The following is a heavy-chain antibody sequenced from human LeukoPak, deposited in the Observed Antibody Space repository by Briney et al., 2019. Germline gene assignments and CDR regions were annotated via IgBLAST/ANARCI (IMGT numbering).Heavy chain of an antibody. J-gene: IGHJ4*02. CDR1: GLTFTSHG. CDR2: VRNDGSDT. CDR3: ARDRGKDYFDS. Sequence: GGSLRLSCTTSGLTFTSHGFHWLRQVVGKRLEWVAFVRNDGSDTYHANSVKGRFSISRDDSKNTLYLQMNSLRPEDTAIYYCARDRGKDYFDSWGQGTQVTVSS. V-gene: IGHV3-30*02. D-gene: IGHD4-23*01.